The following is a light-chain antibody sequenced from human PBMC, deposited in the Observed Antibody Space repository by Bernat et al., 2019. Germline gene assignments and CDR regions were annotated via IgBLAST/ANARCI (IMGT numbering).Light chain of an antibody. CDR2: EVT. V-gene: IGLV2-8*01. Sequence: QSALTQPPSASGSLGQSVTISCTGTSSDVGGYDSVSWYQQHPGKAPKLMIYEVTKRPSGVPHRFSGSKSGNTASLTVSGLQAEDEADYFCSSYFGSNSCVFGGGTKLTVL. J-gene: IGLJ3*02. CDR1: SSDVGGYDS. CDR3: SSYFGSNSCV.